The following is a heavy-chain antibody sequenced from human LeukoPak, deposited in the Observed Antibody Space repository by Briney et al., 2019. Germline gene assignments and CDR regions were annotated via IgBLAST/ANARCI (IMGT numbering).Heavy chain of an antibody. D-gene: IGHD3-16*01. J-gene: IGHJ4*02. CDR3: ARLRYDFVWGSYDY. V-gene: IGHV3-23*01. Sequence: GGSLRLSCAASGFTFSSYAMNWVRQAPGKGLAWVSGINNSGGSTYYADSVKGRFTISRDNAKNSLYLQMNSLRAEDTAVYYCARLRYDFVWGSYDYWGQGTLVTVSS. CDR1: GFTFSSYA. CDR2: INNSGGST.